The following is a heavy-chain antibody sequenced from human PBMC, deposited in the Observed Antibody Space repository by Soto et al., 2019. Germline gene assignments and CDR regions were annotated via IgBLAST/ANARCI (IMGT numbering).Heavy chain of an antibody. CDR1: GYTFTDFG. CDR3: ARVPYSRGWYFAFNI. J-gene: IGHJ3*02. V-gene: IGHV1-18*01. CDR2: ISVYNGDT. D-gene: IGHD6-19*01. Sequence: GASVKVSCKASGYTFTDFGIAWVRQAPGQGLEWMGWISVYNGDTSYAQSFQGRVTMTIERSTGTAYMDLRSLRSDDTAVYYCARVPYSRGWYFAFNIWGQGTMVTVSS.